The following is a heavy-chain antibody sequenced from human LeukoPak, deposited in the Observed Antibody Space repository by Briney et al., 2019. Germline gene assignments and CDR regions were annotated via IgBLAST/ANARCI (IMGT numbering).Heavy chain of an antibody. CDR3: ARRAGGWYPFDY. V-gene: IGHV3-48*03. Sequence: GGSLRLSCAASGFTFSSYEMNWVRQAPGKGLEWVSYISSSGSTIYYADSVKGRFTISRDNAKNSLYLQMNSLRAEDTAVYYCARRAGGWYPFDYWGQGTLVTVSS. CDR1: GFTFSSYE. CDR2: ISSSGSTI. J-gene: IGHJ4*02. D-gene: IGHD6-19*01.